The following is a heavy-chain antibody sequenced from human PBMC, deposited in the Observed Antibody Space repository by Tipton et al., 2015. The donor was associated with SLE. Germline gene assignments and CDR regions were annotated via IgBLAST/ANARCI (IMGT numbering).Heavy chain of an antibody. J-gene: IGHJ4*02. V-gene: IGHV3-33*01. D-gene: IGHD3-16*01. Sequence: SLRLSCAASGFIFSDHAIHWVRQAPGKGLEWVAVIWYDASKEYYADSVKGRFTISRDNSKNMLYLQMNSLRVEDTAVYYCATTRLVGPSGHWGQGTLVTVSS. CDR3: ATTRLVGPSGH. CDR2: IWYDASKE. CDR1: GFIFSDHA.